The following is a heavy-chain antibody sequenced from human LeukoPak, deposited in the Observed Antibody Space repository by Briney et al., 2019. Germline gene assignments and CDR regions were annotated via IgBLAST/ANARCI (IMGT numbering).Heavy chain of an antibody. Sequence: SETLSLTCTVSGGSISSYYWSWIRQPPGKGLEWIGYIYYSGSTNYNPSLKSRVTISVDTSKNQFSLKLSSVTAADTAVYYCARQNNYDILTGYYQYYFDYWGQGTLVTVSS. CDR1: GGSISSYY. V-gene: IGHV4-59*08. CDR3: ARQNNYDILTGYYQYYFDY. D-gene: IGHD3-9*01. J-gene: IGHJ4*02. CDR2: IYYSGST.